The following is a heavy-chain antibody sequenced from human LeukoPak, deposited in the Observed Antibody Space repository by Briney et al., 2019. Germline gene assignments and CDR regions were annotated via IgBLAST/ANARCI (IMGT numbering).Heavy chain of an antibody. V-gene: IGHV4-4*07. J-gene: IGHJ4*02. CDR3: AREFDY. CDR1: GGSFSNYH. Sequence: ASETLSLTCAVYGGSFSNYHWSWIRQPAGKGLEWIGRIYASGTNYNPSLKSRVTMSVDTSKNQISLKMSSVTAADTAVYYCAREFDYWGQGTLVTVSS. CDR2: IYASGT.